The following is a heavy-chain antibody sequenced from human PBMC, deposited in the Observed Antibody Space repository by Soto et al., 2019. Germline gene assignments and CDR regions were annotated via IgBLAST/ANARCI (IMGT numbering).Heavy chain of an antibody. CDR3: ARDNPPLGY. V-gene: IGHV1-18*01. CDR2: ISANNGNT. Sequence: QVQLVQSGAEVKKPGASVKVSCKAPVSTFPGNVFTWVRRAPGQGLEGMGWISANNGNTNYAQKLQGTATMTTDTSTSTAYMELRSLRSDDTAVYYCARDNPPLGYWGQGTLVTVSS. CDR1: VSTFPGNV. J-gene: IGHJ4*02.